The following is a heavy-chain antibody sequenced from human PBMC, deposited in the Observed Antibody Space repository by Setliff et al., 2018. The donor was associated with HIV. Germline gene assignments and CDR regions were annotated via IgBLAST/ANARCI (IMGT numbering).Heavy chain of an antibody. V-gene: IGHV1-69*13. D-gene: IGHD3-22*01. CDR2: IIPIFNTA. Sequence: GASVKVSCKVSGGSFSSYAISWVRQAPGQGLEWMGGIIPIFNTANYAQKFQGRVTITADESTSTAYMGLSSLRSEDTAVYNCARDYPYYESSGYNYLEAFDIWGQGTMVTVSS. CDR1: GGSFSSYA. J-gene: IGHJ3*02. CDR3: ARDYPYYESSGYNYLEAFDI.